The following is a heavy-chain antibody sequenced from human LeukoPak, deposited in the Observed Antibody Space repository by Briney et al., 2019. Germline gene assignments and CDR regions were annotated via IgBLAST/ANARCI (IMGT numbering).Heavy chain of an antibody. CDR2: IWYEGRSK. J-gene: IGHJ6*02. D-gene: IGHD2-2*02. CDR1: GVTFSSYG. V-gene: IGHV3-33*01. Sequence: PGRSLRLSCAASGVTFSSYGMHWVRQAPAKGLEWVAGIWYEGRSKYYADSVKGRFTISRDNSKNTLYLQMNSLRAEDTAVYYCARRYCSSTSCYTPYYYYGMDVWGQGTTVTVSS. CDR3: ARRYCSSTSCYTPYYYYGMDV.